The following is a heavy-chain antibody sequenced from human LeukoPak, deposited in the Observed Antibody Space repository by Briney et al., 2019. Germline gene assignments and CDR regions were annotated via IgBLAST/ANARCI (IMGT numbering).Heavy chain of an antibody. V-gene: IGHV1-69*06. Sequence: SVKVSCKASGGTFSSYAISWVRQAPGQGLEWMGGIIPIFGTANHAQKFQGRVTITADKSTSTAYMELSSLRSEDTAVYYCASHAAQRVAFDIWGQGTMVTVSS. CDR1: GGTFSSYA. J-gene: IGHJ3*02. CDR2: IIPIFGTA. CDR3: ASHAAQRVAFDI. D-gene: IGHD6-6*01.